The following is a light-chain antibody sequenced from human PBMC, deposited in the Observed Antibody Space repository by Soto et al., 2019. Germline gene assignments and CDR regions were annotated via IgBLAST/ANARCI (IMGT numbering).Light chain of an antibody. J-gene: IGLJ1*01. CDR3: SSYTSSLYV. V-gene: IGLV1-47*01. CDR1: NSNIGSNY. Sequence: QSVLTQPPSVSGTPGQRVTISCSGSNSNIGSNYVFWYQQLPGTAPKLLIYRNSQRPSGVSNRFSGSKSGNTASLTISGLQAEDEADYYCSSYTSSLYVFGTGTKLTVL. CDR2: RNS.